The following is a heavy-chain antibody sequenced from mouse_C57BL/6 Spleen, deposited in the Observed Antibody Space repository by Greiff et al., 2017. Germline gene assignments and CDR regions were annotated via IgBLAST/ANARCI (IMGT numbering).Heavy chain of an antibody. D-gene: IGHD2-3*01. J-gene: IGHJ3*01. CDR3: TRYDGYYVPFCAD. Sequence: VQLQQSGAELVRPGASVTLSCKASGYTFTDYEMHWVKQTPVHGLEWIGAIDPETGGTAYNQKFKGKAILTADKSSSTAYMELRSLTSEDSAVYYCTRYDGYYVPFCADWGQGTLVTVSA. CDR2: IDPETGGT. V-gene: IGHV1-15*01. CDR1: GYTFTDYE.